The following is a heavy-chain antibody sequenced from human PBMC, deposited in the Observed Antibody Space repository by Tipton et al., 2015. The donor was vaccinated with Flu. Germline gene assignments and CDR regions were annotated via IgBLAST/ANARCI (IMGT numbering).Heavy chain of an antibody. CDR3: AKVQNSGSFYAAFDI. J-gene: IGHJ3*02. D-gene: IGHD1-26*01. CDR2: ISSRGTST. CDR1: GFTFNNFA. V-gene: IGHV3-23*01. Sequence: SLRLSCAASGFTFNNFAMSWVRQAPGKGLEWVSAISSRGTSTYYTDSVKGRFTISRDNSKSTLFLQMTSLRAEDAAIYYCAKVQNSGSFYAAFDIWGQGTMVTVSS.